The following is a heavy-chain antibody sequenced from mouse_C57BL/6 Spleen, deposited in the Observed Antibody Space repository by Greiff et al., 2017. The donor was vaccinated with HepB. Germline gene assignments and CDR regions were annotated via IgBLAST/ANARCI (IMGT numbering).Heavy chain of an antibody. V-gene: IGHV5-4*01. CDR2: ISDGGSYT. Sequence: EVQGVESGGGLVKPGGSLKLSCAASGFTFSSYAMSWVRQTPEKRLEWVATISDGGSYTYYPDNVKGRFTISRDNAKNNLYLQMSHLKSEDTAMYYCARAGLRRAMDYWGQGTSVTVSS. CDR1: GFTFSSYA. D-gene: IGHD3-3*01. CDR3: ARAGLRRAMDY. J-gene: IGHJ4*01.